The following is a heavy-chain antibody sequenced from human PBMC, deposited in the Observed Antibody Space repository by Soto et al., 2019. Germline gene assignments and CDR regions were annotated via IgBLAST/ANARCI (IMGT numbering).Heavy chain of an antibody. CDR1: GFSFSTCA. CDR2: ISASGDTT. D-gene: IGHD3-22*01. Sequence: EVQLLESGGGLVQPGGSLRLSCAASGFSFSTCAVSWVRQAPGKGLEWVSSISASGDTTHYAESVRGRFTISRDNSRNTLHLQMSSLTAEDTAIYSCAEQGTGYFVPVDFWGRGTLVTVSS. CDR3: AEQGTGYFVPVDF. J-gene: IGHJ4*02. V-gene: IGHV3-23*01.